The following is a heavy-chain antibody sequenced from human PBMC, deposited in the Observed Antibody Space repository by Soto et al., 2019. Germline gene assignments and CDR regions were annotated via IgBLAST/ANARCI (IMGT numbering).Heavy chain of an antibody. V-gene: IGHV3-64*01. Sequence: GGSLRLSCAASGFTFSSYAMHWVRQAPGRGLEYVSAISSNGGSTYYASSVKGRFTISRDNSKNTLYLQMGSLRAEDMAVYYCARVPPDDAFDIWGQGTMVTVSS. CDR2: ISSNGGST. J-gene: IGHJ3*02. CDR3: ARVPPDDAFDI. CDR1: GFTFSSYA.